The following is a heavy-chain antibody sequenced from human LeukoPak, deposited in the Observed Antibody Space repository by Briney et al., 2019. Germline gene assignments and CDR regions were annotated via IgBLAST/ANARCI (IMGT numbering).Heavy chain of an antibody. CDR1: GFTFSSYA. J-gene: IGHJ4*02. Sequence: PGGSLRLSCAASGFTFSSYAMSWVRQAPGKGLEWVSAISGSGGSTYYADSVKGRFTISRDNSKNTLYLQMNSLGAEDTAVYYCAKDLYYDFWSGYGFDYWGQGTLVTVSS. CDR3: AKDLYYDFWSGYGFDY. D-gene: IGHD3-3*01. V-gene: IGHV3-23*01. CDR2: ISGSGGST.